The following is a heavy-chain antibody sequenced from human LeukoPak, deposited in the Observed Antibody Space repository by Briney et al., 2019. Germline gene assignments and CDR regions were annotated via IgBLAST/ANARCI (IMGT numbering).Heavy chain of an antibody. D-gene: IGHD2-2*01. Sequence: GGSLRLSCAASGFTFSSHALSWVGQAPGKGLEWVSSLSGSGYNTYYADSVKVRFTISRDNSKDTVDLQMNSLRAEDTAVYYCAKDPSGTRYFDYWGQGTLVTVSS. J-gene: IGHJ4*02. V-gene: IGHV3-23*01. CDR1: GFTFSSHA. CDR3: AKDPSGTRYFDY. CDR2: LSGSGYNT.